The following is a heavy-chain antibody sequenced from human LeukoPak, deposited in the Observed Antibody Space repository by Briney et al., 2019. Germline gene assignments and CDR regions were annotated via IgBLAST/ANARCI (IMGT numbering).Heavy chain of an antibody. V-gene: IGHV4-39*01. CDR1: GGSISSSSYY. CDR3: ARCGYYDFWSGYNPATFDY. J-gene: IGHJ4*02. D-gene: IGHD3-3*01. CDR2: IFYCGST. Sequence: SETLSLTCTVSGGSISSSSYYWGWIRQPPGKGLEWIGCIFYCGSTYYNPSLKSPDTISGDTSKNQFSLKLSSVTAADTAVYYCARCGYYDFWSGYNPATFDYWGQGTLVTVSS.